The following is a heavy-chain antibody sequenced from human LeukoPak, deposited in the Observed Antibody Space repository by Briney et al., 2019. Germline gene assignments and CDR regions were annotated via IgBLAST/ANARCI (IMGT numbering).Heavy chain of an antibody. Sequence: GGSLRLSCAPSGVTFRCLAMRGVPPAPGEGVEGGSDSIGSVGSTDYADSVKGRFTISRDNSKTTLYPQMNSVRSEDTAVYYCANALTFYDSSGYYYYWGQGTLVTVSS. D-gene: IGHD3-22*01. V-gene: IGHV3-23*01. CDR1: GVTFRCLA. CDR3: ANALTFYDSSGYYYY. CDR2: SIGSVGST. J-gene: IGHJ4*02.